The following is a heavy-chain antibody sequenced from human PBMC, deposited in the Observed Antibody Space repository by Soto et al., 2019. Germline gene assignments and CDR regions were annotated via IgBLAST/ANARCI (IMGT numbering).Heavy chain of an antibody. Sequence: QVQLVQSGAEVKRPGASVKVFCKASGYTFTTHTMHWVRQAPGQGLEWMGWMNGGNGNTKYSQKFQGRVTFTRDTFGSTAYRDLSGLRSEEPAVYYCRRLETGYWGQGTLSPSPQ. CDR2: MNGGNGNT. D-gene: IGHD3-9*01. V-gene: IGHV1-3*01. J-gene: IGHJ4*02. CDR1: GYTFTTHT. CDR3: RRLETGY.